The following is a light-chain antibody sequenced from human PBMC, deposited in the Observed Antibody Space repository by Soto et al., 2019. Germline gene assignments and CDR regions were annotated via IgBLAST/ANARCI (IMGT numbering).Light chain of an antibody. J-gene: IGKJ1*01. Sequence: IVVTQSPGTLSLSPEDRATLSCRASQRVTSNYLAWYQQRPGQPPRLLIFGASIRDTGLPDRFSGSGSGTVFAVTISRLEPEDFAVYYCRQGGSSPGTFGQGTKVEIK. CDR2: GAS. V-gene: IGKV3-20*01. CDR3: RQGGSSPGT. CDR1: QRVTSNY.